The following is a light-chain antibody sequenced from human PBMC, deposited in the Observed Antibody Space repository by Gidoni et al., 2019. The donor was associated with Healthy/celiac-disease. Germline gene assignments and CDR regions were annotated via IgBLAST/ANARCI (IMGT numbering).Light chain of an antibody. Sequence: YELTQPPSVSVSPGQTASITCSGDKLGDKYACWYQQKPGQSPVLVIYQDSKRPSGIPERFSGSNSGNTATLTISGTQAMDEADYYCQAWDSTRVFGGGTKLTVL. CDR1: KLGDKY. J-gene: IGLJ2*01. CDR3: QAWDSTRV. V-gene: IGLV3-1*01. CDR2: QDS.